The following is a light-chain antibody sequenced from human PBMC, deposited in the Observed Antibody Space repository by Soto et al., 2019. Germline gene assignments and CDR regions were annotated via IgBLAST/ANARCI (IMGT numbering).Light chain of an antibody. CDR1: QSVTSSF. V-gene: IGKV3-20*01. Sequence: EIVLTQSPGTLSLSPGERATLSCRAGQSVTSSFLAWYQQKPGQAPRLLIYSASHRATGIPDRFSGSGSGTDFTLTISRLEPEDFAVYYCQQYGSSPITFGQGTRLEIK. CDR3: QQYGSSPIT. CDR2: SAS. J-gene: IGKJ5*01.